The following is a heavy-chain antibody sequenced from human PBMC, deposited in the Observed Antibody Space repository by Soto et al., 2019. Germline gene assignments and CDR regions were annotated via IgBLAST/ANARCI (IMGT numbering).Heavy chain of an antibody. CDR2: IYYSGST. CDR3: ARAEGQLVPYYYYGMGV. V-gene: IGHV4-59*01. CDR1: VGSISSYY. Sequence: SEALSVTCTFSVGSISSYYWSWIRQPPGKGLEWIGYIYYSGSTNYNPSLKSRVTISVDTSKNQFSLKLSSVTAADTAVYYCARAEGQLVPYYYYGMGVWGQGTTVTVSS. D-gene: IGHD6-6*01. J-gene: IGHJ6*01.